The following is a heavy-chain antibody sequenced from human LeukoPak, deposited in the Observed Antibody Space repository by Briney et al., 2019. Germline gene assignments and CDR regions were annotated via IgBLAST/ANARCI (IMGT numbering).Heavy chain of an antibody. CDR1: GYTFTSYT. V-gene: IGHV7-4-1*02. Sequence: ASVKVSCKASGYTFTSYTMNWVRQAPGQGLEWMGWINTNTGNPTYAQGFTGRFVFSLDTSVSTAYLQISSLKAEDTAVYYCALPLLVVTPYYFDYWGQGTLVTVSS. D-gene: IGHD4-23*01. J-gene: IGHJ4*02. CDR2: INTNTGNP. CDR3: ALPLLVVTPYYFDY.